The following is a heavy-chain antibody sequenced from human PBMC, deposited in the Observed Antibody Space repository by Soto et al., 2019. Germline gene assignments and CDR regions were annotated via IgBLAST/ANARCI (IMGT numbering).Heavy chain of an antibody. CDR2: VSSTSGTM. J-gene: IGHJ6*03. CDR1: GFTFDDYA. V-gene: IGHV3-9*01. Sequence: EVQLVESGGGLVQPGRSLRLSCAASGFTFDDYAMHWVRQAPGKGLEWVSGVSSTSGTMGYADSVRGRFTISRDNAKNSLYLQMNSLRAEDTALYYCAKDFQTHYYCMDVWGKGTTVTVSS. CDR3: AKDFQTHYYCMDV.